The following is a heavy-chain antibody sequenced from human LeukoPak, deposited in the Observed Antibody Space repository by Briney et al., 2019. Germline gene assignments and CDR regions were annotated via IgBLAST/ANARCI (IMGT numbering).Heavy chain of an antibody. CDR1: GYTFTGNH. CDR2: INPNSGGT. D-gene: IGHD6-13*01. J-gene: IGHJ3*02. Sequence: ASVKVSCKASGYTFTGNHMHWVRQAPGQGLEWMGWINPNSGGTNYAQKFQGRVTMTRDTSISTAYMELSRLRSDDTAVYYCATTRGLQLYDAFDIWGQGTMVTVSS. CDR3: ATTRGLQLYDAFDI. V-gene: IGHV1-2*02.